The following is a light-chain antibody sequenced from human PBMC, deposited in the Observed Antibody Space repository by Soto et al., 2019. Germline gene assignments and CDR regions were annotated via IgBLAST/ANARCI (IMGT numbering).Light chain of an antibody. CDR3: QQGHSTPYT. Sequence: DIQMTQSPYSLSASLGDSVTITCRASQNIRTYLNWYQQKPGRAPKLLIHSASALPSGVPSRFSGSGSGTEFTLTMSGLQPEDFASHYCQQGHSTPYTFGQGTKVEIK. CDR2: SAS. V-gene: IGKV1-39*01. J-gene: IGKJ2*01. CDR1: QNIRTY.